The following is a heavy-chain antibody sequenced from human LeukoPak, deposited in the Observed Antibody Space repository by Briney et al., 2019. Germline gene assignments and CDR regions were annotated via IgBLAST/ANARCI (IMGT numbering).Heavy chain of an antibody. J-gene: IGHJ4*02. CDR1: GGSFSGYY. CDR3: VRARITPFDY. Sequence: PSETLSLTCAVYGGSFSGYYWSWIRQPPGKGLEWIGEINHSGSTNYNPSLKSRVTISVDTSKNQFSLKLSSVTAADTAVYYCVRARITPFDYWGQGTLVTVSS. D-gene: IGHD3-10*01. V-gene: IGHV4-34*01. CDR2: INHSGST.